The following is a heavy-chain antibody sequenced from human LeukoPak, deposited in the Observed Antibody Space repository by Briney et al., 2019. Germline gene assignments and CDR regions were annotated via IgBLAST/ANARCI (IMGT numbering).Heavy chain of an antibody. Sequence: GGSLRLSCAASGFTFSSCGFNWVRQAPGKGLEWVSSIGPTGTDRYYADSVRDRFTISRDNAKNSMYLQMDSLRDEDTAVYYCATETIGRHYDYWGQGTLLTVSS. V-gene: IGHV3-21*01. CDR1: GFTFSSCG. CDR3: ATETIGRHYDY. J-gene: IGHJ4*02. CDR2: IGPTGTDR. D-gene: IGHD1-14*01.